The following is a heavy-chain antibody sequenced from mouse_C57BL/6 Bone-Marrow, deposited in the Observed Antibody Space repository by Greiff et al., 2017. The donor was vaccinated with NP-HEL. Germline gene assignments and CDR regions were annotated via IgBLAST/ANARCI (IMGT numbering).Heavy chain of an antibody. V-gene: IGHV1-15*01. J-gene: IGHJ1*03. CDR1: GYTFTDYE. CDR2: IDPETGGT. D-gene: IGHD2-5*01. CDR3: TRPQRGSNSGYFDG. Sequence: VQLVESGAELVRPGASVTLSCKASGYTFTDYEMHWVKQTPVHGLEWIGAIDPETGGTAYNQKFKGKAILTADKSSSTAYMELRSLTSEDSAVYYCTRPQRGSNSGYFDGWGKGTTVTVSS.